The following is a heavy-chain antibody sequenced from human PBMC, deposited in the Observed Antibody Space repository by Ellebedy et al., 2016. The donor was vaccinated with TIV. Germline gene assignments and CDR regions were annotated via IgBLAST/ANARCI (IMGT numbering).Heavy chain of an antibody. CDR3: ARHVSGSYYRTVGPENWFDP. Sequence: GESLKISCKGSGYSFTSYWIGWVRQMPGKGLEWMGIIYPGDSDTRYSPSFQGQVTISADKSISTAYLQWSSLKASDTAMYYCARHVSGSYYRTVGPENWFDPWGQGTLVTVSS. D-gene: IGHD1-26*01. V-gene: IGHV5-51*01. CDR1: GYSFTSYW. CDR2: IYPGDSDT. J-gene: IGHJ5*02.